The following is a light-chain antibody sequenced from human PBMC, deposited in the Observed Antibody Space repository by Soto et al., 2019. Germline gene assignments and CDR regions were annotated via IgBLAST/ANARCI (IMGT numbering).Light chain of an antibody. J-gene: IGLJ1*01. V-gene: IGLV4-69*01. CDR2: LNSDGSH. CDR1: SGHSSYA. Sequence: PVLTQSPSASASLGASVKLTCALSSGHSSYAIAWHQQQPEKGPRYLMKLNSDGSHSKGDGIPDRFSGSSSGAERYLTMSSLQSEDEADYYCQTWGTGIQVFGTGTKLTVL. CDR3: QTWGTGIQV.